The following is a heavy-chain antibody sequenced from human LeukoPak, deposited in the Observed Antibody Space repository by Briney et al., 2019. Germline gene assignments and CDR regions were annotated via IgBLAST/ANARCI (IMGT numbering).Heavy chain of an antibody. CDR3: ASIPWDQLTGYSGAIDY. D-gene: IGHD6-25*01. CDR2: IYYSGST. CDR1: GGSITSSSYY. Sequence: PSETLSLTCTVSGGSITSSSYYWGWIRQPPGKGLEWIGSIYYSGSTYYNPSLKSRVTISVDTSKNQFSLKLSSVTAADTAVYYCASIPWDQLTGYSGAIDYWGQGTLVTVSS. J-gene: IGHJ4*02. V-gene: IGHV4-39*01.